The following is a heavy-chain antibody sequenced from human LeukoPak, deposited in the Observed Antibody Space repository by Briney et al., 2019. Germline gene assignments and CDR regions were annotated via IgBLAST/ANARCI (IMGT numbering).Heavy chain of an antibody. CDR3: AKVIVVVTAKYYFDY. D-gene: IGHD2-21*02. J-gene: IGHJ4*02. CDR2: ISGSGGST. Sequence: GGSLRLSCAASGFTFSSYAMSWVRQAPGKGLEWVSAISGSGGSTYYADSVKGRFTISRDNSKNTLYLQMNSLRAEDTAVYYCAKVIVVVTAKYYFDYWGQGTLVTVSS. V-gene: IGHV3-23*01. CDR1: GFTFSSYA.